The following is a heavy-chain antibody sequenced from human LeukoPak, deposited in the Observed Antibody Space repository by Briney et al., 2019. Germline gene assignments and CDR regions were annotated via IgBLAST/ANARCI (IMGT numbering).Heavy chain of an antibody. CDR3: ARHSRQYCSSTSCYNHYYYYYMDV. V-gene: IGHV4-4*09. D-gene: IGHD2-2*02. CDR2: IYTSGST. CDR1: GGSISSYY. J-gene: IGHJ6*03. Sequence: SETLSLTCTVSGGSISSYYWSWIRQPPGKGLERIGYIYTSGSTNYNPSLKSRVTISVDTSKNQFSLKLSSVTAADTAVYYCARHSRQYCSSTSCYNHYYYYYMDVWGKGTTVTVSS.